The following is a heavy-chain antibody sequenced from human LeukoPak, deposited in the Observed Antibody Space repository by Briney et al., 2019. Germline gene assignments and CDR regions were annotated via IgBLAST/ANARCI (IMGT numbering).Heavy chain of an antibody. Sequence: SETLSLTCTVSGGSISSSNYYWGWIRQPPGKGLEWIGTIYYSGDSYYNPSLKSRASISVDTSKNRFSLNVNSVTAADTAVYFCARHENIIVVPTAHAFDYWGQGTLVTVSS. CDR1: GGSISSSNYY. D-gene: IGHD2-2*01. CDR3: ARHENIIVVPTAHAFDY. CDR2: IYYSGDS. J-gene: IGHJ4*02. V-gene: IGHV4-39*01.